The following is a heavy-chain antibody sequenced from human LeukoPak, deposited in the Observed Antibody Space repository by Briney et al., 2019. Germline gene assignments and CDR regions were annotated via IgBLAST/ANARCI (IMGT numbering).Heavy chain of an antibody. Sequence: ASVKVSCKASGHTFTSYDINWVRQATGQGLEWMGWMNPNSGNTGYAQKFRGRVTMTRNTSISTAYMELSSLRSEDTAVYYCARGRITMVRGVIEYYYYYYMDVWGKGTTVTISS. CDR2: MNPNSGNT. V-gene: IGHV1-8*01. D-gene: IGHD3-10*01. CDR3: ARGRITMVRGVIEYYYYYYMDV. CDR1: GHTFTSYD. J-gene: IGHJ6*03.